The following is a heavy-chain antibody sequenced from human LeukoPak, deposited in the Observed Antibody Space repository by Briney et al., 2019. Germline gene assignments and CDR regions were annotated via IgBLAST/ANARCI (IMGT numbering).Heavy chain of an antibody. V-gene: IGHV4-34*01. Sequence: PSETLSLTCAVYGGSFSGYYWSWIRQPPGEGLEWIGEINHSGGTNYNPSLKSRVTISVDTSKNQFSLKLSSVTAADTAVYYCARGFIVGATLPPYYFDYWGQGTLVTVSS. CDR1: GGSFSGYY. CDR3: ARGFIVGATLPPYYFDY. J-gene: IGHJ4*02. CDR2: INHSGGT. D-gene: IGHD1-26*01.